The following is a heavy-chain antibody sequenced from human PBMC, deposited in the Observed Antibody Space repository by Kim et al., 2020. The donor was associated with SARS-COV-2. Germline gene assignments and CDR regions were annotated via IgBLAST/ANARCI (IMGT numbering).Heavy chain of an antibody. CDR1: GFIFSNYW. CDR3: ARGSNRFDAFDI. CDR2: LNGDGSNT. J-gene: IGHJ3*02. Sequence: GGSLRLSCAASGFIFSNYWIHWVRQSPGKGLVLVSRLNGDGSNTNYADSVKGRFTISRDNAKNTLYLQMNSLRVEDTAVYYCARGSNRFDAFDIWGQGTMVTVSS. V-gene: IGHV3-74*01.